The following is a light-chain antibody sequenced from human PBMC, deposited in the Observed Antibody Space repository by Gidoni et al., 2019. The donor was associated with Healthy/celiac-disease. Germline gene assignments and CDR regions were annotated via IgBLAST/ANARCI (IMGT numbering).Light chain of an antibody. CDR2: DAS. CDR1: QDINNY. CDR3: QQYDNLPPLT. J-gene: IGKJ4*01. Sequence: DIQMTQSPSSLSASVGDRVTITCQASQDINNYLNWFQQKPGKAPKLLIYDASNLETGVPSRFSGSGSGTDFTFTISSLQPEDIATYYCQQYDNLPPLTFGGXTKVEIK. V-gene: IGKV1-33*01.